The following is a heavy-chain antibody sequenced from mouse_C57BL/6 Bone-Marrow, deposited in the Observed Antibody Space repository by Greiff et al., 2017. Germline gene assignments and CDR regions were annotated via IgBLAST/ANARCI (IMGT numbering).Heavy chain of an antibody. V-gene: IGHV5-6*01. CDR1: GFTFSSYG. Sequence: EVHLVESGGDLVKPGGSLKLSCAASGFTFSSYGMSWVRQTPDKRLEWVATISSGGSYTYYPDSVKGRFTISKDNAKNTLYLQMSSLKSEDTAMYYCARPRYDGFAYWGQGTLVTGSA. CDR2: ISSGGSYT. J-gene: IGHJ3*01. CDR3: ARPRYDGFAY. D-gene: IGHD2-12*01.